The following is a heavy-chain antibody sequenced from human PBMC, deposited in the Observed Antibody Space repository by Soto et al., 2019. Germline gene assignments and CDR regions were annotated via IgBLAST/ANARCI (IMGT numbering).Heavy chain of an antibody. CDR2: ISGSGGST. Sequence: GGSLRLSCAASGFTLSSYAMSWVRQAPGKGLEWVSAISGSGGSTYYADSVKGRFTISRDNSKNTLYLQMNSLRAEDTAVYYCAKAHLVVDWFDPWGQGTLVTVSS. CDR3: AKAHLVVDWFDP. J-gene: IGHJ5*02. V-gene: IGHV3-23*01. D-gene: IGHD2-2*01. CDR1: GFTLSSYA.